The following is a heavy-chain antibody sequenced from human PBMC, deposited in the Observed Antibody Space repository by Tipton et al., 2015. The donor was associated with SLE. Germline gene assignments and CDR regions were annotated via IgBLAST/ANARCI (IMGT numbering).Heavy chain of an antibody. CDR3: AREGHDFWSGYYAEYFDY. CDR1: GGSISSGSYY. CDR2: IYTSGST. Sequence: TLSLTCTVSGGSISSGSYYWSWIRQPAGKGLEWIGRIYTSGSTNYNPSLKSRVTISVDTSKNQFSLKLSSVTAADTAVYYCAREGHDFWSGYYAEYFDYWGQGTLVTVSS. J-gene: IGHJ4*02. D-gene: IGHD3-3*01. V-gene: IGHV4-61*02.